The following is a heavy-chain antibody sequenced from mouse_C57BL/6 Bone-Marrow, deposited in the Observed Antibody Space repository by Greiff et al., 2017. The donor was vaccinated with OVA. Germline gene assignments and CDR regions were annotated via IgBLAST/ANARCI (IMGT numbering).Heavy chain of an antibody. J-gene: IGHJ2*01. D-gene: IGHD1-2*01. Sequence: QVQLQQSGPELVKPGASVKISCKASGYAFSSSWMNWVKQRPGKGLEWIGRIYPGDGDTNYNGKFKGKATLTADKSSSTAYMQLSSLTSEDSAVYFCARRYYYGSYYFDYWGQGTTLTVSS. CDR2: IYPGDGDT. V-gene: IGHV1-82*01. CDR1: GYAFSSSW. CDR3: ARRYYYGSYYFDY.